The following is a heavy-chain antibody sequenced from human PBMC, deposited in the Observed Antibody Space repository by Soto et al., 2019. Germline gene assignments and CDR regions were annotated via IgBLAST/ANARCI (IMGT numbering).Heavy chain of an antibody. J-gene: IGHJ5*02. Sequence: EVQLLESGGGLVQPGGSLRLSCAASGFTFSNYAMTWVRQAPGKGLEWVSGISGSGSSIYYADSVKGRFTISRDNSKNKLYLQMTSLRAEDTAVYYCAKGGDSSSWKNWFDPWGQGTLVTVSS. CDR1: GFTFSNYA. D-gene: IGHD6-13*01. CDR3: AKGGDSSSWKNWFDP. CDR2: ISGSGSSI. V-gene: IGHV3-23*01.